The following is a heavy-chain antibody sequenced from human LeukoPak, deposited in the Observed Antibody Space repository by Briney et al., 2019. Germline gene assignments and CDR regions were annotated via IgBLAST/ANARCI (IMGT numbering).Heavy chain of an antibody. D-gene: IGHD5-24*01. CDR3: ARFPSMADNYYYYYMDV. CDR1: GYTFTSYA. CDR2: INTNTGNP. V-gene: IGHV7-4-1*02. J-gene: IGHJ6*03. Sequence: ASVKVSCKASGYTFTSYAMNWVRQAPGQGLEWMGWINTNTGNPTYAQGFTGRFVFSLDTSVSTAYLQISSLKAEDTAVYYCARFPSMADNYYYYYMDVWGKGTTVTVSS.